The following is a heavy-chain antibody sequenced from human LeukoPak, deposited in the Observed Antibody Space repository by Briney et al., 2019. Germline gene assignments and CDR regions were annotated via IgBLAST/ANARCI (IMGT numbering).Heavy chain of an antibody. CDR1: GGSISSYY. J-gene: IGHJ6*03. CDR3: ARGYNWGSPTRNFYYLDV. Sequence: PSETLSLTCTVSGGSISSYYWSWIRQPAGKGLEWIGRIYTSGSTNYNPSLKSRVTMSVDTSRNQFSLKLRSVTAADTAVYYCARGYNWGSPTRNFYYLDVWGKGTTVTVSS. D-gene: IGHD7-27*01. V-gene: IGHV4-4*07. CDR2: IYTSGST.